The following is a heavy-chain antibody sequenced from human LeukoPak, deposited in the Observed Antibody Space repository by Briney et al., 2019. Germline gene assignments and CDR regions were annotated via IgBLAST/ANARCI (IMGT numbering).Heavy chain of an antibody. J-gene: IGHJ4*02. CDR3: ARDAPKYCSGGSCYSDY. CDR2: IKQDGSEK. Sequence: GGSLRLSCAASGFTFSSNWMTWVRQAPGKGLEWVANIKQDGSEKYYVDSVKGRFTISRDNAKKSLYLQMNSLRAEDTAVYYCARDAPKYCSGGSCYSDYWGQGTLVTVSS. CDR1: GFTFSSNW. D-gene: IGHD2-15*01. V-gene: IGHV3-7*01.